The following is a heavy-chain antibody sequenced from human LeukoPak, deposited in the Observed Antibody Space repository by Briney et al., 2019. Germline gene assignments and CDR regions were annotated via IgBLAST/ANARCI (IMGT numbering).Heavy chain of an antibody. CDR2: IYHSGGT. Sequence: SETLSLTCTVSGGSISSSTYYWGWVRQPPGKGLEWIGTIYHSGGTSYYPSLKSRVTISVDTSKNQFSLKLTSVTAADTAVYYCATQAAGGPLHYWGQGTLVTVSS. CDR3: ATQAAGGPLHY. J-gene: IGHJ4*02. D-gene: IGHD2-15*01. CDR1: GGSISSSTYY. V-gene: IGHV4-39*01.